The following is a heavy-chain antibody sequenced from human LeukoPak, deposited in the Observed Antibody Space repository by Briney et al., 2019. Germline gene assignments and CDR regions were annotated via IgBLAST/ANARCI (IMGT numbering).Heavy chain of an antibody. Sequence: SVKVSCKASGGTFSSYAISWVRQAPGQGLEWMGGFIPIFGTANYAQKFQGRVTITADESTSTAYMELSSLRSEDTAVYYCARDHKSYYDFWSGYRSPYYFDYWGQGTLVTVSS. CDR3: ARDHKSYYDFWSGYRSPYYFDY. CDR2: FIPIFGTA. D-gene: IGHD3-3*01. V-gene: IGHV1-69*13. J-gene: IGHJ4*02. CDR1: GGTFSSYA.